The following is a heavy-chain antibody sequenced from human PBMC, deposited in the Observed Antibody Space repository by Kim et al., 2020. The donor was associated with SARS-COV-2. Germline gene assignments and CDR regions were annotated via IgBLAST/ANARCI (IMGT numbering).Heavy chain of an antibody. V-gene: IGHV3-53*01. CDR1: GFTVISNY. J-gene: IGHJ4*02. CDR2: IYSGGST. Sequence: GGSLRLSCAASGFTVISNYMSWVRQAPGKGLEWVSVIYSGGSTYYADSVKGRFTISRDNSKNTLYLQMNSLRAEDTAVYYCARDGDILGSRDYWGQGTLVTVSS. D-gene: IGHD7-27*01. CDR3: ARDGDILGSRDY.